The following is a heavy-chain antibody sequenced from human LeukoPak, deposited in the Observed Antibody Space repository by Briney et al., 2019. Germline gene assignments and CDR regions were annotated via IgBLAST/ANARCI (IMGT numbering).Heavy chain of an antibody. CDR1: GFTFSDYY. V-gene: IGHV3-7*01. CDR3: AREFLNYYDSSGYYFLMYYFDY. J-gene: IGHJ4*02. CDR2: IKHDGSEK. Sequence: PGGSLRLSCAASGFTFSDYYMTWVRQAPGKGLEWVANIKHDGSEKNYVEPLKGRFTISRDNAKNSLYLQMNSLRAEDTAVYYCAREFLNYYDSSGYYFLMYYFDYWGQGTLVTVSS. D-gene: IGHD3-22*01.